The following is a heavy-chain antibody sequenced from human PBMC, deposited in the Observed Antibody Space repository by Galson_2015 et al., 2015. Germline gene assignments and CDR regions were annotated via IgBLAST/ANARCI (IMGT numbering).Heavy chain of an antibody. Sequence: PALVTPTPTLTLPCTFSGFSLTTGGEGVGWIRQPPGKALEWLAQTYWNGDKRYSPSMKNRLTITKDASKNQVGLTMTNVDPVDAATYYCAHRIVKVDWAGSFDIWGRGTTVTVSS. J-gene: IGHJ3*02. D-gene: IGHD2-21*01. V-gene: IGHV2-5*01. CDR2: TYWNGDK. CDR3: AHRIVKVDWAGSFDI. CDR1: GFSLTTGGEG.